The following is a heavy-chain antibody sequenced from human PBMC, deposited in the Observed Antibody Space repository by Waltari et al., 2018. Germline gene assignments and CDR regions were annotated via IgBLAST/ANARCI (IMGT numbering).Heavy chain of an antibody. CDR3: ATAPNIGY. D-gene: IGHD3-10*01. CDR2: IYSGGST. CDR1: GFTVSNTC. J-gene: IGHJ4*02. Sequence: EVQLVESGGGLIQPGGSLRLSCEASGFTVSNTCMSWVRQAPGKGREGVSLIYSGGSTHYTDSVRGRFTISRDSSKNTLYLQMNSLRDEDTAVYYCATAPNIGYWGQGTLVTVSS. V-gene: IGHV3-53*01.